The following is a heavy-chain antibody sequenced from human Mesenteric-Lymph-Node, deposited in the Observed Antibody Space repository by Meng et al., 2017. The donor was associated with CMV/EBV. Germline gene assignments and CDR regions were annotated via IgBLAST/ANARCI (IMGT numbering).Heavy chain of an antibody. D-gene: IGHD2-2*02. CDR2: IYYSGST. CDR3: ASGYCSSTSCYTSDY. J-gene: IGHJ4*02. CDR1: GGSFSGYY. V-gene: IGHV4-59*01. Sequence: SETLSLTCAVYGGSFSGYYWSWIRQPPGKGLEWIGYIYYSGSTNYNSSLKSRLTISVDTSKNQFSLRLGSVTVADTAVYYCASGYCSSTSCYTSDYWGQGSLVTVSS.